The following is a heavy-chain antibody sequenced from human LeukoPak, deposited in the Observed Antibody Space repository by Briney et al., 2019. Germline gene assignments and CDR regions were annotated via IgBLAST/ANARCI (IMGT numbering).Heavy chain of an antibody. CDR2: IIPIFGTA. D-gene: IGHD6-6*01. Sequence: SVKVSCKASGGTFSSYAISWVRQAPGQGLEWMGGIIPIFGTANYAQKFQGRVTITTDESTSTAYMELSSLRSEDTAVYYCARMEYSSSSGLDYWGQGTLVTVSS. V-gene: IGHV1-69*05. J-gene: IGHJ4*02. CDR3: ARMEYSSSSGLDY. CDR1: GGTFSSYA.